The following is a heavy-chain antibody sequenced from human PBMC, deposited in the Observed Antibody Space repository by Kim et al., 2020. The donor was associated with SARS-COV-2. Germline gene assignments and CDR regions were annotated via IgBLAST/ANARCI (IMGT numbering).Heavy chain of an antibody. V-gene: IGHV3-49*02. CDR2: T. CDR3: TRDDFWSGYYTF. D-gene: IGHD3-3*01. J-gene: IGHJ4*02. Sequence: TQYAASVKGRFSISRDDSKSIAYLQMNSLKTEDTAVYYCTRDDFWSGYYTFWGQGILVTVSS.